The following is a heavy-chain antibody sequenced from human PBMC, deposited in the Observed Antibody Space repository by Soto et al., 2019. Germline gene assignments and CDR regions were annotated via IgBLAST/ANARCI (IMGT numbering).Heavy chain of an antibody. Sequence: SETLSLTCAVYGGSFSAYYWSWIRQPPGKGLEWIGEINHSGGTSYNPSLKSRVTISVDTSKSQFSLKLTSVTAADRAVYYCAGDYAYNHFDYWGQGTLVTVSS. V-gene: IGHV4-34*01. D-gene: IGHD1-1*01. CDR1: GGSFSAYY. CDR3: AGDYAYNHFDY. J-gene: IGHJ4*02. CDR2: INHSGGT.